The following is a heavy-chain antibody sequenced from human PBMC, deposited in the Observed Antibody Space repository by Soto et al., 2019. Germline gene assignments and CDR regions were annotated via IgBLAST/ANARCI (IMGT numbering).Heavy chain of an antibody. D-gene: IGHD6-13*01. J-gene: IGHJ6*02. CDR3: ATDLGIAAPSPPAYGMDV. V-gene: IGHV1-69*13. Sequence: SVKVSCKASGGTFSSYAISWVRQAPGQGLEWMGGIIPIFGTANYAQKFQGRVTITADESTSTAYMELSSLRSEDTAVYYCATDLGIAAPSPPAYGMDVRGQGTTVTVSS. CDR1: GGTFSSYA. CDR2: IIPIFGTA.